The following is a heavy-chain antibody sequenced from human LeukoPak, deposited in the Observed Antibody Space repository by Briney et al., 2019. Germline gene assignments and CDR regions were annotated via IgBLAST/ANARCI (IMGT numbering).Heavy chain of an antibody. D-gene: IGHD3-22*01. Sequence: AGSLRLSCAASGCTFSSYAMHWVRQAPGKGLEWVALISYDESYKYYADSVKGRFTISRDNSKNTLYLQMHSMRAEDTGVYCCAKDRKRITMIVVVIRGGYFDYWGQGTLVTVSS. J-gene: IGHJ4*02. V-gene: IGHV3-30*04. CDR2: ISYDESYK. CDR3: AKDRKRITMIVVVIRGGYFDY. CDR1: GCTFSSYA.